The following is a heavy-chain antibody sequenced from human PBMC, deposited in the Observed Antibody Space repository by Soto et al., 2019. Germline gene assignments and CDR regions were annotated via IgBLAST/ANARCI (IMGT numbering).Heavy chain of an antibody. CDR3: ARSVFP. J-gene: IGHJ5*02. CDR1: GGSISSSISNW. V-gene: IGHV4-31*11. Sequence: SETLSLTCAVSGGSISSSISNWWSWIRQPPGKGLEWIGDIYYSGSTYYNPSLKSRVSISVDTSKNHFSLKLTSVTAADTAVYYCARSVFPWGRGTLVTVSS. CDR2: IYYSGST.